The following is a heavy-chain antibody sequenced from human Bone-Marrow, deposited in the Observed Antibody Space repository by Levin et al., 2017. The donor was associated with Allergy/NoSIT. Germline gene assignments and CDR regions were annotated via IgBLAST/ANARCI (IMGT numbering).Heavy chain of an antibody. Sequence: GGSLRLSCAASGFSFSAYTMNWVRQAPGKGLEWVSAITSSGDYIYYADSLKGRFTISRDNAKNSLYLQMNSLRAEDTAVYYCARVRDGYNCGLTDSWGRGTLVTVSS. D-gene: IGHD5-24*01. V-gene: IGHV3-21*01. CDR1: GFSFSAYT. CDR2: ITSSGDYI. J-gene: IGHJ4*02. CDR3: ARVRDGYNCGLTDS.